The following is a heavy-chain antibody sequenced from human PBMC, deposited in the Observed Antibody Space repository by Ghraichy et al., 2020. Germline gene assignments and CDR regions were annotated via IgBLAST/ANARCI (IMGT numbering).Heavy chain of an antibody. Sequence: ETLSLTCTVSGGSVSSGSYYWSWIRQPPGKGLEWIGYIYYSGSTNYNPSLKSRVTISVDTSKNQFSLKLSSVTAADTAVYYCASYHNWNRGGYYYYGMDVWGQGTTVTVSS. CDR1: GGSVSSGSYY. J-gene: IGHJ6*02. D-gene: IGHD1-20*01. CDR3: ASYHNWNRGGYYYYGMDV. V-gene: IGHV4-61*01. CDR2: IYYSGST.